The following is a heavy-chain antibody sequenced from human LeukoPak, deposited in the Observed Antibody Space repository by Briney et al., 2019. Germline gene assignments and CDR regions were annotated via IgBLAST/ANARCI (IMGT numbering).Heavy chain of an antibody. CDR1: GFTFSNYA. V-gene: IGHV3-64*01. J-gene: IGHJ4*02. Sequence: GGSLRLSCAASGFTFSNYAMHWVRQAPGKGLEYVSAITSNGDNTYYVNSVKGRFTISRDNSKNTLYLQMGSLRAEDMAVYYCARDGRATTHSPKYYFDYWGQGTLVTVSS. CDR2: ITSNGDNT. CDR3: ARDGRATTHSPKYYFDY. D-gene: IGHD1-26*01.